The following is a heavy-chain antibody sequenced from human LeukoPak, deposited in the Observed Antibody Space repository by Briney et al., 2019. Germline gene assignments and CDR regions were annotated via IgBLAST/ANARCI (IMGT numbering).Heavy chain of an antibody. D-gene: IGHD1-26*01. CDR1: GYSFTSYW. V-gene: IGHV5-51*01. CDR2: IYPGDSDT. J-gene: IGHJ4*02. Sequence: GESLKISCKGSGYSFTSYWIGWVRQMPGKALEWMGTIYPGDSDTRYSPSFQGQVTISADKSISTAYLQWSSLEASDTAMYYCARGSGSYHTAYMNWGQGTLVTVSS. CDR3: ARGSGSYHTAYMN.